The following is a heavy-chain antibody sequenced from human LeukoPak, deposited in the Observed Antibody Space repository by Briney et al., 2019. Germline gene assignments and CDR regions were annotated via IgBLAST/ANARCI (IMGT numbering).Heavy chain of an antibody. CDR3: VRNMVRGVVYFDS. CDR1: GFTFSDYW. Sequence: GGSLRLSCAASGFTFSDYWMHWVRHTPGKGLVWVSRISYDGGGTNYADSAKGRFTISRDNAKNTLYLQMNSLRVEDTAVYYCVRNMVRGVVYFDSWGQGALVTVSS. V-gene: IGHV3-74*01. D-gene: IGHD3-10*01. CDR2: ISYDGGGT. J-gene: IGHJ4*02.